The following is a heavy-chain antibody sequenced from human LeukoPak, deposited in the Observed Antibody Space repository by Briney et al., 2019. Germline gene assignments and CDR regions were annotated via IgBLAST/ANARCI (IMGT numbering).Heavy chain of an antibody. CDR2: ISAYNGIT. V-gene: IGHV1-18*01. CDR1: GYTFTSYG. CDR3: ARDSATRGYGSGKAGFDP. Sequence: ASVKVSCKASGYTFTSYGISWVRQAPGQGLEWMGWISAYNGITNYAQNLQGRVTMTTDTSTSTAYMELRSLRSDDTAVYYCARDSATRGYGSGKAGFDPWGQGTLVTVS. D-gene: IGHD3-10*01. J-gene: IGHJ5*02.